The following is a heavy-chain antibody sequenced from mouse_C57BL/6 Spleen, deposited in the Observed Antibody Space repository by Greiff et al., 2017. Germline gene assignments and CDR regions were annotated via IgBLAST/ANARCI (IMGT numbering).Heavy chain of an antibody. CDR2: ISSGGSYT. CDR3: ARHCTTVVAKGYFDV. CDR1: GFTFSSYG. Sequence: EVKLVESGGDLVKPGGSLKLSCAASGFTFSSYGMSWVRQTPDKRLEWVATISSGGSYTYYPDSVKGRFTISRDNAKNTLYLQMSSLKSEDTAMYYCARHCTTVVAKGYFDVWGTGTTVTVSS. D-gene: IGHD1-1*01. J-gene: IGHJ1*03. V-gene: IGHV5-6*01.